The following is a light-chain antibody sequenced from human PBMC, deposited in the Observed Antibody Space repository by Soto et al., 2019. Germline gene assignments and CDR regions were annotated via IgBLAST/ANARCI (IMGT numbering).Light chain of an antibody. J-gene: IGLJ1*01. CDR2: EVS. Sequence: QSVLTQPASVSGSPGQSITISCTGTSSDVGAYKYVSWYQQHPGKAPKLMIYEVSNRPSGFSNRFSGSKSGNAASLTISGLQNEDEADYYCSSYSNNNTPHAFGPGTKVTVL. CDR1: SSDVGAYKY. V-gene: IGLV2-14*01. CDR3: SSYSNNNTPHA.